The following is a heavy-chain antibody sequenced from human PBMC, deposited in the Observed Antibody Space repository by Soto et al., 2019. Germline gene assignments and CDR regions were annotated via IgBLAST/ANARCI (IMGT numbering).Heavy chain of an antibody. Sequence: GGSLRLSCAASGFTFSSYGMHWVRQASGKGLEWVGRIRSKANSYATAYAASVKGRFTISRDDSKNTAYLQMNSLKTEDTAVYYCTRLEIIIAVAGTDYYYGMDVWGQGTTVTVSS. CDR1: GFTFSSYG. J-gene: IGHJ6*02. V-gene: IGHV3-73*01. CDR2: IRSKANSYAT. D-gene: IGHD6-19*01. CDR3: TRLEIIIAVAGTDYYYGMDV.